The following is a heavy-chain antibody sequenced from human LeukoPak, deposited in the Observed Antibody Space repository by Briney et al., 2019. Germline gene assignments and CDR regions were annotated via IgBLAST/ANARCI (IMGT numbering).Heavy chain of an antibody. CDR2: ISPDGSTT. CDR1: GFTFSSYW. V-gene: IGHV3-74*01. CDR3: ARDFDFWSAI. D-gene: IGHD3-3*01. Sequence: GRSLRLSCAASGFTFSSYWMHWVRQAPGKGLVWVSRISPDGSTTGHADSVKGRFTLSRDNGKNTLYLQMSSLRAEDTALYYCARDFDFWSAIWGQGTLVTVSS. J-gene: IGHJ4*02.